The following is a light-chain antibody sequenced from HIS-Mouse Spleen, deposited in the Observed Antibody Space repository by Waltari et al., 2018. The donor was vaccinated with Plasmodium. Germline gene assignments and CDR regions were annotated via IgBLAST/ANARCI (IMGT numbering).Light chain of an antibody. J-gene: IGLJ1*01. Sequence: QSALTQPPSASGSPGQSVTISCPGTSSDVGGYNYVSWYQQHPGKAPKLMIYEVSKRPSGVPDRFSGSKSGNTASLTVSGLQAEDEAEYYCSSYAGSSVFGTGTKVTVL. CDR3: SSYAGSSV. V-gene: IGLV2-8*01. CDR1: SSDVGGYNY. CDR2: EVS.